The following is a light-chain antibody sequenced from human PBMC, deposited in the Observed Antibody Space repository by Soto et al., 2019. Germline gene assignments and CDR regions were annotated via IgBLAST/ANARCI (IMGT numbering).Light chain of an antibody. J-gene: IGLJ7*01. CDR3: SLSYRDAWV. V-gene: IGLV7-46*01. CDR1: TGSVTSGHY. CDR2: DTF. Sequence: QTVVTQEPSLTVSPGGTVTLTCGSSTGSVTSGHYPYWFQQKPGQAPKTLIHDTFKKHSWTPARFSGSLLGGKAALTLSGAQPDDEADYYCSLSYRDAWVFGGGTQLTVL.